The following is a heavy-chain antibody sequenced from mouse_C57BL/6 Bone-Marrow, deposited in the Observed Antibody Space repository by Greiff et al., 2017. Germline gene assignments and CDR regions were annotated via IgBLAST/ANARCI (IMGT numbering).Heavy chain of an antibody. V-gene: IGHV1-74*01. Sequence: VQLVESGPELVKPGASVKISCKASGYAFTSYWMHWVKQRPGQGLEWIGRIHPSDSDTNYNQKFKGKATLTVDKSSSTAYMQLSSLASEDAAVCYCGIRLRRGYGGQGTTLTVSA. D-gene: IGHD2-2*01. CDR1: GYAFTSYW. CDR2: IHPSDSDT. CDR3: GIRLRRGY. J-gene: IGHJ2*01.